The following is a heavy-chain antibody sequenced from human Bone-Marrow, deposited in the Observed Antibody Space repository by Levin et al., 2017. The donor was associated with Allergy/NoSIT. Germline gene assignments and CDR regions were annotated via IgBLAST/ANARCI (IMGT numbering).Heavy chain of an antibody. CDR2: SRNRANSYST. CDR3: AIASAGVQGRAFDY. CDR1: GFTFIDHY. D-gene: IGHD6-13*01. J-gene: IGHJ4*02. Sequence: GGSLRLSCAASGFTFIDHYMDWVRQAPGKGLEWVARSRNRANSYSTEYAASVKGRFIISRDDSKNSLYLQMDSLKTEDTALYYCAIASAGVQGRAFDYWGQGTLVTVSS. V-gene: IGHV3-72*01.